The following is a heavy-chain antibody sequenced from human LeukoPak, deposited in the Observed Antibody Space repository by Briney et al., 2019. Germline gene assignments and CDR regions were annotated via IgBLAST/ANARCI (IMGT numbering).Heavy chain of an antibody. CDR1: GGSISIYY. V-gene: IGHV4-59*01. D-gene: IGHD6-13*01. CDR3: ARGQVAVAGIFDY. Sequence: SETLSLTCTVSGGSISIYYWSWIRQPPGKGLEWIGFIYESGGTNYNPSLKSRVTISVDTSKNRISLKVNSVTAADTAVYYCARGQVAVAGIFDYWGQGTLVTVSS. CDR2: IYESGGT. J-gene: IGHJ4*02.